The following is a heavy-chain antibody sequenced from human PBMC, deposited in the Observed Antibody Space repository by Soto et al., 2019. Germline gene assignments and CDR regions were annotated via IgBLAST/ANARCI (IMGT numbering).Heavy chain of an antibody. J-gene: IGHJ3*02. Sequence: SETLSLTCTVSGGSISSSSYYWGWIRQPPGKGLEWIGSIYYSGSTYYNPSLKSRVTISVDTSKNQFSLKLSSVTAADTAVYYCATLAPVLRYFDWLLPDDAFDIWGQGTMVTVSS. CDR3: ATLAPVLRYFDWLLPDDAFDI. V-gene: IGHV4-39*01. CDR2: IYYSGST. D-gene: IGHD3-9*01. CDR1: GGSISSSSYY.